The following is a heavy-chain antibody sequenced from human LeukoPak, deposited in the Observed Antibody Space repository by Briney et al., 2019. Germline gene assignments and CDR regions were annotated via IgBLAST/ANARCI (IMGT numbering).Heavy chain of an antibody. CDR3: TRYYYDSSGYLDAFDI. D-gene: IGHD3-22*01. CDR1: GYTFTGYY. V-gene: IGHV1-2*02. CDR2: INPNSGGT. J-gene: IGHJ3*02. Sequence: ASVKVSCKASGYTFTGYYVHWVRQAPGQGLEWMGWINPNSGGTNYALKFQGRVTMTRDTSISTAYMELSRLRSDDTAVYYCTRYYYDSSGYLDAFDIWGQGTMVTVSS.